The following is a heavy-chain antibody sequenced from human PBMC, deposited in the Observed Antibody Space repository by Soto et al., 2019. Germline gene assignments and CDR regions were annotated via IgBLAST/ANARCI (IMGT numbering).Heavy chain of an antibody. CDR3: ARHADILTGYYDYYFDY. J-gene: IGHJ4*02. V-gene: IGHV4-59*08. Sequence: SETLSLTCTVSGGSISSYYWSWIRQPPGKGLEWIGYIYYSGSTNYNPSLKSRVTISVDTSKNQFSLKLSSVTAADTAVYYCARHADILTGYYDYYFDYWGQGTLVTVSS. CDR1: GGSISSYY. CDR2: IYYSGST. D-gene: IGHD3-9*01.